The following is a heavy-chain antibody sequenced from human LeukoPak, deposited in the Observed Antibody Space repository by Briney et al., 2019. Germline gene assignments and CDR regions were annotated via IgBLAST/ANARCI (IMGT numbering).Heavy chain of an antibody. Sequence: GGSLRLSCAASGFTFSTYWMSWVRQAPGKGLEWVGTIYPGDSDTRYSPSFQGQVTISADKSTSVAYLQWSSLKASDTAIYYCARRTAYMEYCDLWGRGPLVTVSS. CDR2: IYPGDSDT. CDR1: GFTFSTYW. V-gene: IGHV5-51*01. D-gene: IGHD3-16*01. CDR3: ARRTAYMEYCDL. J-gene: IGHJ2*01.